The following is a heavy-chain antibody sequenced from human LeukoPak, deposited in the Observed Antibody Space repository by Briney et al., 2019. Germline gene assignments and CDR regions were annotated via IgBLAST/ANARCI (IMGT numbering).Heavy chain of an antibody. Sequence: SETLSLTCAVYGGSFSGYYWSWIRHPPGKGLEWIGEINHSGSTNYNPSLKSRVTISEDTSKNQFSLKLSSVTAADTAVYYCAREGRRITIFGVVLAFDIWGQGTMVTVSS. J-gene: IGHJ3*02. CDR3: AREGRRITIFGVVLAFDI. CDR1: GGSFSGYY. D-gene: IGHD3-3*01. V-gene: IGHV4-34*01. CDR2: INHSGST.